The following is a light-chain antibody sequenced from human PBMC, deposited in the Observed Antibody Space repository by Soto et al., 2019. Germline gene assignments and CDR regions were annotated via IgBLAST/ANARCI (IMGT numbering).Light chain of an antibody. V-gene: IGLV2-14*01. CDR1: SSDVGGYNY. CDR3: TSYTSSSTVV. CDR2: DVS. J-gene: IGLJ2*01. Sequence: ALTQPASVSGSPGQSITISCAGTSSDVGGYNYVSWYQQHPGKAPKLMIYDVSNRPSGVSNRFSGSKSGNTASLTISGLQAEDEADYYCTSYTSSSTVVFGGGTKLTVL.